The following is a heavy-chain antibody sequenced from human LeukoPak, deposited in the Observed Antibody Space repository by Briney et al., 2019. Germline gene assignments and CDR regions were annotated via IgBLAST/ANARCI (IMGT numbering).Heavy chain of an antibody. D-gene: IGHD5-12*01. CDR1: GFTFSNYA. V-gene: IGHV3-30*04. CDR2: ISNNGRDK. CDR3: VRGYRGFSGYHFDC. Sequence: QAGGSLRLSCIASGFTFSNYAMHWIRQAPGKRPEWVAFISNNGRDKNYADSVQGRFSISRDNSKSTLYLQMNSLRVEDTAIFYCVRGYRGFSGYHFDCWGQGTLVTVSP. J-gene: IGHJ4*02.